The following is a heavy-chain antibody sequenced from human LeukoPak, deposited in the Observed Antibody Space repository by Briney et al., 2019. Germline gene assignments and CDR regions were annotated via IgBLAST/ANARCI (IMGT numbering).Heavy chain of an antibody. CDR3: ARSGSGYFDY. V-gene: IGHV3-7*03. CDR2: IKQDGSEK. Sequence: GGSLRLSCAASGITFSIYWMSWVRQAPGKGLELVANIKQDGSEKYYVDSVNGRFIISRDNANNSLYLQMNSLRAEDTAVYYCARSGSGYFDYWGQGTLVTVSS. J-gene: IGHJ4*02. CDR1: GITFSIYW.